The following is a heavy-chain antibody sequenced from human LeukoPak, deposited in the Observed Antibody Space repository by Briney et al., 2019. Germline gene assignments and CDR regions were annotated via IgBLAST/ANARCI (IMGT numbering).Heavy chain of an antibody. CDR1: GFAFSSYA. V-gene: IGHV3-23*01. CDR2: ISASGGTT. CDR3: AKEPREYCSSTSCPNWIDP. D-gene: IGHD2-2*01. Sequence: GGSLRLSCAASGFAFSSYAMSWVRQAPGKGLEWVSAISASGGTTYYADSVKGRFTISRDNSKNTLYLQMSGLRAEDTAVYYCAKEPREYCSSTSCPNWIDPWGQGTLVTVSS. J-gene: IGHJ5*02.